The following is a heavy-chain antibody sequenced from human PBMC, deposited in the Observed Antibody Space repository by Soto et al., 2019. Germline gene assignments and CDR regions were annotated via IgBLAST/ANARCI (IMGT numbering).Heavy chain of an antibody. CDR3: ARVVGGYYYGMDV. V-gene: IGHV4-59*08. CDR2: VHDSWGS. CDR1: GGSINSYY. Sequence: SETLALTCTVSGGSINSYYWSWIRQPPGKGLEWIGYVHDSWGSHYNPSLKSRVAISLDTSKSQFSLKLTSVTATDTAVYYCARVVGGYYYGMDVWGQGTTVTVSS. J-gene: IGHJ6*02. D-gene: IGHD2-2*01.